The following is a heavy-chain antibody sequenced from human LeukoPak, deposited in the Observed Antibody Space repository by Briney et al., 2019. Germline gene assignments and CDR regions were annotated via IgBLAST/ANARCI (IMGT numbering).Heavy chain of an antibody. CDR2: IYYSGST. J-gene: IGHJ5*02. V-gene: IGHV4-59*12. CDR3: ARAIFGVVWSRPWLDP. CDR1: GGSISSYY. Sequence: SETLSLTCTVSGGSISSYYWSWIRQPPGKGLEWIGYIYYSGSTNYNPSLKSRVTISVDTSKNQFSLKLSSVTAADTAVYYCARAIFGVVWSRPWLDPWGQGTLVTVSS. D-gene: IGHD3-3*01.